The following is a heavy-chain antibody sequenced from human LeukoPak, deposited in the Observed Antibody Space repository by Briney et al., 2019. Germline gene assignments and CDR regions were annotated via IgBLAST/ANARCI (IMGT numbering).Heavy chain of an antibody. CDR3: ARGRIGFGSANYLDS. D-gene: IGHD3-16*01. CDR2: IGSNGDDK. Sequence: GGSLKISCEASGFRFDLYAMFWVRQAPGKGLEFVSGIGSNGDDKYYGDSVKDRFTISRDNSKDTLFLQMGSLRLEDTAVYYCARGRIGFGSANYLDSWGQGTLLTVSS. V-gene: IGHV3-64*02. J-gene: IGHJ4*02. CDR1: GFRFDLYA.